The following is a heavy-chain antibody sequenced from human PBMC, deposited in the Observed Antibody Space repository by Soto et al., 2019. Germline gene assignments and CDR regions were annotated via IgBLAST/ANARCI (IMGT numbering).Heavy chain of an antibody. Sequence: SETLSLTCTVSGGSISSGGYYWSWIRQHPGKGLEWIGYIYYSGSTYYNPSLKSRVTISVGTSKNQFSLKLSSVTAADTAVYYCARARIVVVVAATRSPNWFDPWGQGTLVTVSS. J-gene: IGHJ5*02. CDR1: GGSISSGGYY. D-gene: IGHD2-15*01. CDR3: ARARIVVVVAATRSPNWFDP. V-gene: IGHV4-31*03. CDR2: IYYSGST.